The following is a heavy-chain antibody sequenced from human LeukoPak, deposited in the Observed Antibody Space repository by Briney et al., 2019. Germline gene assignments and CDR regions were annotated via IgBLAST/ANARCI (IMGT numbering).Heavy chain of an antibody. CDR1: GDSVSSNSAA. CDR2: TYYRSKWYN. Sequence: SQTLSLTCAISGDSVSSNSAAWNWIRQSPSRGLEWLGRTYYRSKWYNDYAVSVKSRITINPDTSKNQFSLQLNSVTPEDTAVYYCARDFGLNYYGSGSYNPNYYYYYYMDVWGKGTTVTISS. CDR3: ARDFGLNYYGSGSYNPNYYYYYYMDV. J-gene: IGHJ6*03. D-gene: IGHD3-10*01. V-gene: IGHV6-1*01.